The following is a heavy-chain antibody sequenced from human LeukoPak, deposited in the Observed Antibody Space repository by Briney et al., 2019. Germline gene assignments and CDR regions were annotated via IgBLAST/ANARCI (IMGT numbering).Heavy chain of an antibody. D-gene: IGHD6-13*01. Sequence: GSLRLSCAASGFTFSSYSMNWIRQAPGKGLEWIASIYYSGSTYYNPSLKSRLTISVDTSNNQFSLKLSSVTAADTAVYYCARHDRIIASPLIWGQGTLVTVSS. CDR3: ARHDRIIASPLI. CDR2: IYYSGST. CDR1: GFTFSSYS. J-gene: IGHJ4*02. V-gene: IGHV4-39*01.